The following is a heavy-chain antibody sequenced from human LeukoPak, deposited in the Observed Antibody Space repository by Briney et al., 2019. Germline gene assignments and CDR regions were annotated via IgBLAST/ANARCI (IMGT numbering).Heavy chain of an antibody. D-gene: IGHD1-26*01. J-gene: IGHJ4*02. CDR3: VSEDLGVDY. CDR2: LYVNENR. V-gene: IGHV3-53*01. Sequence: GGSLRLSCAVSGPIVSTNYMSWVRQAPGKGLEWISILYVNENRYYADSVKGRFIISRDTSKNTLYLQMNSLRAEDTAMYYCVSEDLGVDYWGQGTLVTVSS. CDR1: GPIVSTNY.